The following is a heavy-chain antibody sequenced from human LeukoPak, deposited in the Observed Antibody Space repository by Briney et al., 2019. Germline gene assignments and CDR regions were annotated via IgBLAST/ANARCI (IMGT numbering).Heavy chain of an antibody. V-gene: IGHV4-39*01. CDR3: ARQIGVVPAAMFDNWFDP. CDR2: IYYSGST. D-gene: IGHD2-2*01. Sequence: SETLSLTCTVSGGSISSSSYYWGWIRQPPGKGLEWIGSIYYSGSTYYNPSLKSRVTISVDTSKNQFSLKLSSVTAADTAVYYCARQIGVVPAAMFDNWFDPWGQGTLVTVSS. CDR1: GGSISSSSYY. J-gene: IGHJ5*02.